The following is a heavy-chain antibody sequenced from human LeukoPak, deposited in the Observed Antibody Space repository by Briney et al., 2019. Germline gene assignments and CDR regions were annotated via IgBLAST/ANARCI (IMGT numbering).Heavy chain of an antibody. CDR3: ARDFYDGFALDY. J-gene: IGHJ4*02. CDR2: IFSSSTYI. V-gene: IGHV3-21*03. Sequence: GGSLRLSCAASGFAFNTYSMNWVRQAPGKGLEWVSFIFSSSTYIYYTDSVKGRFIISRDNARNSLYLQMDNLRAEDTGVYYCARDFYDGFALDYWGQGTLVTVSS. D-gene: IGHD2/OR15-2a*01. CDR1: GFAFNTYS.